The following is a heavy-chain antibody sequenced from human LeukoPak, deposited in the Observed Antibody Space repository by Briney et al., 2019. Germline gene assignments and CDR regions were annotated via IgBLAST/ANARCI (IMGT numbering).Heavy chain of an antibody. J-gene: IGHJ4*02. CDR2: ISSSSSYI. CDR1: GFTFSSYS. V-gene: IGHV3-21*01. CDR3: ARDGITMVRGVTSHFDY. Sequence: GGSLRLSCAASGFTFSSYSMNWVRQAPGKGLEWVSSISSSSSYIYYAGSVKGRFTISRDNAKNSLYLQMNSLRAEDTAVYYCARDGITMVRGVTSHFDYWGQGTLVTVSS. D-gene: IGHD3-10*01.